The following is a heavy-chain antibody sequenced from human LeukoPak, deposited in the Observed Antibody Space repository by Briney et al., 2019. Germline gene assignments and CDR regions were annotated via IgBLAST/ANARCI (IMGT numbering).Heavy chain of an antibody. V-gene: IGHV1-24*01. D-gene: IGHD3-10*01. CDR3: AIVAVRGVIISYFDY. CDR2: FDPEDGET. J-gene: IGHJ4*02. Sequence: GGSLRLSCAASGFTFSSYSMNWVRQAPGKGLEWMGGFDPEDGETIYAQKFQGRVTMTEDTSTDTAYMELSSLRSEDTAVYYCAIVAVRGVIISYFDYWGQGTLVTVSS. CDR1: GFTFSSYS.